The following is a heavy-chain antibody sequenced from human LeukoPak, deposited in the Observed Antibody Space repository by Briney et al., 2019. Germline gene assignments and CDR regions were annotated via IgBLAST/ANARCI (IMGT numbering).Heavy chain of an antibody. CDR3: DRGGAARPIDY. CDR1: GGSISSGGYS. Sequence: SETPSLTSAVSGGSISSGGYSWSCIRQPPGRGLGWIGYIYHSGSTYYNPSLKSRVTISVDRSKNQFSLKLSSVTAADTAVYYCDRGGAARPIDYWGRGTLVTVSS. D-gene: IGHD6-6*01. CDR2: IYHSGST. J-gene: IGHJ4*02. V-gene: IGHV4-30-2*01.